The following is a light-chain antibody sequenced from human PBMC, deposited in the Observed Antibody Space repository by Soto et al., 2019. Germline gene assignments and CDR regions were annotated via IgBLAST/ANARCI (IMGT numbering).Light chain of an antibody. CDR3: MQALQTPWT. Sequence: DIVMTQSPLSLPVTPGEPASISCRSSQSLLHSNGYTYLDWYLQKPGQSPQLLIYLGSNRASGVPDRFSGSGSGRDFTLKISRVEAEDAGVYYCMQALQTPWTFGQGTKVDIK. CDR2: LGS. V-gene: IGKV2-28*01. CDR1: QSLLHSNGYTY. J-gene: IGKJ1*01.